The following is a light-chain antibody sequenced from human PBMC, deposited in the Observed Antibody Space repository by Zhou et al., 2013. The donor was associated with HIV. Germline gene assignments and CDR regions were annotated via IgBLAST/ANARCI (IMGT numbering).Light chain of an antibody. V-gene: IGLV2-8*01. CDR3: NSYAGSTNPYV. J-gene: IGLJ1*01. CDR2: EVS. Sequence: QSALTQPPSASGSPGQSVTISCTGTSGDVGGYNYVSWYQQHPGKAPKLMIYEVSKRPSGVPDRFSGSKSGNTASLTVSGLQAEDEADYYCNSYAGSTNPYVFGTGTKVTVL. CDR1: SGDVGGYNY.